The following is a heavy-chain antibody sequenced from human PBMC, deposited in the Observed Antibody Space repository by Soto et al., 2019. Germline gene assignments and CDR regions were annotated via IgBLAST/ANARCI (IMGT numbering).Heavy chain of an antibody. D-gene: IGHD3-10*01. J-gene: IGHJ4*02. CDR2: ISGSGGST. CDR1: GFPFSTYA. Sequence: EVQLLESGGGLLQPGGSLGLPCAASGFPFSTYARSWVRQPPGKGWEWVSGISGSGGSTYYADSVKGRFTISRDNSKNTLYLQMNSLRVEDTAVYYCAKATVYYGSGSSFDYWGQGTLVTVSS. CDR3: AKATVYYGSGSSFDY. V-gene: IGHV3-23*01.